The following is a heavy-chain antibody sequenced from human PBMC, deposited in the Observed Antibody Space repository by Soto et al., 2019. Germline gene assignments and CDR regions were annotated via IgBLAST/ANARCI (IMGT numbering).Heavy chain of an antibody. CDR1: GFSLSTSGVG. CDR3: AHRRIPTEVHDAFDI. V-gene: IGHV2-5*02. CDR2: IYWDDDK. J-gene: IGHJ3*02. Sequence: QITLKESGPTLVKPTQTLTLTCTFSGFSLSTSGVGVGWIRQPPGKALEWLALIYWDDDKRYSPSLKSRLTITKDTSKNQVVLTMTNLHPVDTATYYCAHRRIPTEVHDAFDIWGQGTMVTVSS.